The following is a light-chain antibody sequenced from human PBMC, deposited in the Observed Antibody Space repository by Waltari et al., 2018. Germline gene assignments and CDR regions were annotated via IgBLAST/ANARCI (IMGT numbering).Light chain of an antibody. CDR3: QQRGDWPPFT. CDR2: DAS. Sequence: ETVLTQSPGTLSLSPGERATLSCRASQDVSRYFAWYQQKPGQAPRLLIYDASNRATGIPARFSGSGSGTDFTLTISSLQPEDFAVYFCQQRGDWPPFTFGPGTRVDMK. CDR1: QDVSRY. J-gene: IGKJ3*01. V-gene: IGKV3-11*01.